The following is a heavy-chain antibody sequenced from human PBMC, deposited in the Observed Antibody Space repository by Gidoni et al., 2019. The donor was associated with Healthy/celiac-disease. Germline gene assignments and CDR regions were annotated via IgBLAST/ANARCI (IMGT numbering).Heavy chain of an antibody. Sequence: QVQLVESGGGVVQPGRSLRLSCAASGFTFSSYGMHWVRQAPGKGREWVAVISYDGSNKYYADSVKGRFTISRDNSKNTLYLQMNSLRAEDTAVYYCAKEEARYCSGGSCSREDYWGQGTLVTVSS. J-gene: IGHJ4*02. CDR3: AKEEARYCSGGSCSREDY. V-gene: IGHV3-30*18. CDR2: ISYDGSNK. D-gene: IGHD2-15*01. CDR1: GFTFSSYG.